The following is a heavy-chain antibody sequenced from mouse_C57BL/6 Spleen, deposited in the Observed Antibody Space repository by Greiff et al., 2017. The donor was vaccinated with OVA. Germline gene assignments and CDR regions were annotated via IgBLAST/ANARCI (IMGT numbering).Heavy chain of an antibody. J-gene: IGHJ2*01. Sequence: QVQLQQPGAELVKPGASVKMSCKASGYTFTSYWITWVKQRPGQGLEWIGDIYPGSGSTNYNEKFKSKATLTVDTSSSTAYMQRSSLTSEDSAVYYCARNCYGNSYFDYWGQGTTLTVSS. CDR3: ARNCYGNSYFDY. CDR2: IYPGSGST. D-gene: IGHD2-1*01. CDR1: GYTFTSYW. V-gene: IGHV1-55*01.